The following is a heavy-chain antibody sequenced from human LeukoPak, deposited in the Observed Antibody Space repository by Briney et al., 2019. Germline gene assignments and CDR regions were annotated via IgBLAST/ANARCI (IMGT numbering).Heavy chain of an antibody. V-gene: IGHV4-4*07. CDR3: ARSRYYYDSSSYCGFDY. J-gene: IGHJ4*02. D-gene: IGHD3-22*01. CDR1: GGSISSYY. Sequence: SETLSLTCTVSGGSISSYYWSWIRQPAGKGLEWIGRIYTIGNTNYNPSLKSRVTMSLDTSKNQFSLKLSSVTAADTAVYYCARSRYYYDSSSYCGFDYWGQGTLVTVSS. CDR2: IYTIGNT.